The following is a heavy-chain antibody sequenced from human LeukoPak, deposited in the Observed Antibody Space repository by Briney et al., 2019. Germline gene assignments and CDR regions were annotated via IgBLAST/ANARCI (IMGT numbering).Heavy chain of an antibody. J-gene: IGHJ3*02. D-gene: IGHD3-22*01. CDR3: ARVRYYYDSSGYSGAFDI. Sequence: ASVKVSCKASGYTFTGYCMHWVRQAPGQGLEWMGWINPNSGGTNYAQKFQGRVTMTRDTSISTAYMELSRLRSDDTAVYYCARVRYYYDSSGYSGAFDIWGQGTMVTVSS. CDR2: INPNSGGT. V-gene: IGHV1-2*02. CDR1: GYTFTGYC.